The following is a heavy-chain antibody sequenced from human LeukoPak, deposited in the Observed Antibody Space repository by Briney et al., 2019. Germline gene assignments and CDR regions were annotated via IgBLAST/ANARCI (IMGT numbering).Heavy chain of an antibody. Sequence: SETLSLTCTVSGGSISSYYWSWIRQPPGKGLEWIGYIYYSGSTKYNPSLKSRVTISVDTSKNQFSLKLSSVTAADTAVYYCARLARSSWYSWGQGTLVTVSS. D-gene: IGHD6-13*01. CDR2: IYYSGST. CDR1: GGSISSYY. J-gene: IGHJ5*02. V-gene: IGHV4-59*08. CDR3: ARLARSSWYS.